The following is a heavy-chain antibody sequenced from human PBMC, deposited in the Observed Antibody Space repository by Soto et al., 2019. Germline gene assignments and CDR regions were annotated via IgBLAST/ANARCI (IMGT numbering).Heavy chain of an antibody. CDR3: AKGLTGAPSYGMDV. J-gene: IGHJ6*02. CDR1: GFTFSNYA. Sequence: EVQLLESGGGLVQPGGSLRLSCAASGFTFSNYAMSWVRQAPGKGLEWVSAISGSGGNTYYADSVKGRFTISRDNSKNTLYLQMTGLRAEDTAVYYCAKGLTGAPSYGMDVWGQGTTVTVSS. CDR2: ISGSGGNT. D-gene: IGHD7-27*01. V-gene: IGHV3-23*01.